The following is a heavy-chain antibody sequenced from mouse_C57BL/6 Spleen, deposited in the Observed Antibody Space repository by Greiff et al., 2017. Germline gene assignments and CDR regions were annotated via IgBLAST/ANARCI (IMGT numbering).Heavy chain of an antibody. CDR2: IHPNSGST. J-gene: IGHJ3*01. CDR1: GYTFTSYW. D-gene: IGHD2-3*01. Sequence: QVQLQQPGAELVKPGASVKLSCKASGYTFTSYWMHWVKQRPGQGLEWIGMIHPNSGSTNYNEKFKSKATLTVDKSSSTAYMQLSSLTSEDSAVYYCAIYDGYFPGFAYWGQGTLVTVSA. V-gene: IGHV1-64*01. CDR3: AIYDGYFPGFAY.